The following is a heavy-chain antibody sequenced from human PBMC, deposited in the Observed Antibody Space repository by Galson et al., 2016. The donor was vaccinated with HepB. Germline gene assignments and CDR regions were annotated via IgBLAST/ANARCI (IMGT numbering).Heavy chain of an antibody. CDR1: GASVTTHY. D-gene: IGHD6-6*01. CDR3: ARAQLGHDYYGMDV. V-gene: IGHV4-59*02. J-gene: IGHJ6*02. CDR2: IYDSGTT. Sequence: ETLSLTCTVSGASVTTHYWTWVRQSPEKGLEWLGYIYDSGTTMYNPALKSRVAISVDTSENNFSLELHSVTAADTAVYYCARAQLGHDYYGMDVWGQGTTVTVSS.